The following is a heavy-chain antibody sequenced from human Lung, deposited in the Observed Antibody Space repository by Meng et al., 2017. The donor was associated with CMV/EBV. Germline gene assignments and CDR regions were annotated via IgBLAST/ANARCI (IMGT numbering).Heavy chain of an antibody. CDR3: ARAEVDCSGGSCYHN. CDR2: INPNSGGT. D-gene: IGHD2-15*01. CDR1: GFTFSRHA. J-gene: IGHJ4*02. Sequence: GESXKISCAASGFTFSRHAMHWVRQAPGQGLEWMGWINPNSGGTNYAQKFQGRVTMTRDTSISTAYMELSRLRSDDTAVYYCARAEVDCSGGSCYHNWGQGTLVTVSS. V-gene: IGHV1-2*02.